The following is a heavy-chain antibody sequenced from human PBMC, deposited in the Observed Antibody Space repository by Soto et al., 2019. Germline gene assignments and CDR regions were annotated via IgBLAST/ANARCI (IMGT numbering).Heavy chain of an antibody. V-gene: IGHV6-1*01. CDR2: TYCRSKWYN. D-gene: IGHD6-6*01. Sequence: SQTLSVTCPMSGTSVSSNSAAWHCIRQSPSRGLQWLGRTYCRSKWYNDYAVSVKSRITINPDTSKNQFSLQLNSVTPEDTAVYYCARDRPISIAARTYYYYGMDVWGQGTTVTVSS. J-gene: IGHJ6*02. CDR3: ARDRPISIAARTYYYYGMDV. CDR1: GTSVSSNSAA.